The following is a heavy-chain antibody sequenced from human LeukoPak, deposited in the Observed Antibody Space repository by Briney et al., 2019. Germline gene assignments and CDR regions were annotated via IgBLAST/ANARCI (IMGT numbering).Heavy chain of an antibody. CDR2: IIPIFDTA. J-gene: IGHJ5*02. CDR1: GGTFSNYA. V-gene: IGHV1-69*01. D-gene: IGHD4-23*01. Sequence: ASVKVPCKASGGTFSNYAISWVRQAPGQGLEWMGGIIPIFDTANYAQKFQGRVTITADESTSTAYMELSSLRSEDTAVYYCARSPPPPTTVITPGSFNNWFDRWRQATLVTVSS. CDR3: ARSPPPPTTVITPGSFNNWFDR.